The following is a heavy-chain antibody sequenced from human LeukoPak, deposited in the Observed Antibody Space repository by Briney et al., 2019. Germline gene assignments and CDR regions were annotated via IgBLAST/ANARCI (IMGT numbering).Heavy chain of an antibody. J-gene: IGHJ4*02. Sequence: PGGSLRLSCAVSEFPFSFYEMNWVRQAPGKGLEWVSNIGSSGTNRYYADSVKGRFSISRDNAKSSLYLQMNNLRDEDTAVYYCAARKADLTTAYWGQGTLITVSA. V-gene: IGHV3-48*03. CDR1: EFPFSFYE. CDR3: AARKADLTTAY. CDR2: IGSSGTNR. D-gene: IGHD1-14*01.